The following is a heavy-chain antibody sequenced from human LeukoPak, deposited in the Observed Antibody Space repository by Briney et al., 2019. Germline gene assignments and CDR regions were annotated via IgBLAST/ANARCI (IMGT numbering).Heavy chain of an antibody. CDR3: ARTAGYSSIVFDI. D-gene: IGHD2-2*01. V-gene: IGHV3-7*02. Sequence: GSLRLSCAASGFTFSNYLISWVRQASGKGLEWVANIKQDGSEKYYVDSVKGRFTISRDNAKNSLYLQMNSLRAEDTAVYNCARTAGYSSIVFDIWGQGTMVTVSS. CDR1: GFTFSNYL. J-gene: IGHJ3*02. CDR2: IKQDGSEK.